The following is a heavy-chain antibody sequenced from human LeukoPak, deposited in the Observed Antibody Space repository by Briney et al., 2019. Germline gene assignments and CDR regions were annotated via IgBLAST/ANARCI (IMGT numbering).Heavy chain of an antibody. J-gene: IGHJ4*02. V-gene: IGHV4-4*02. CDR1: GGSISSSNW. CDR3: ARHYYDSSGYSSFDY. Sequence: SETLSLTCAVCGGSISSSNWWSWIRQPPGKGLEWIGEIYHSGSTNYNPSLKSRVTISVDTSKNQFSLKLSSVTAADTAVYYCARHYYDSSGYSSFDYWGQGTLVTVSS. CDR2: IYHSGST. D-gene: IGHD3-22*01.